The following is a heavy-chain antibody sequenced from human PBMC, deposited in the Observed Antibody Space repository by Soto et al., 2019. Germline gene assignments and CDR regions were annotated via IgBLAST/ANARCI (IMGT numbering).Heavy chain of an antibody. Sequence: PSETLSLTCTVSGGSISSGGYYWSWIRQHPGKGLEWIGYIYYSGGTYYNPSLKSRVTISVDTSKNQFSLKLSSVTAADTAVYYCARSSTSANYFDYWGQGTLVTVSS. CDR3: ARSSTSANYFDY. D-gene: IGHD2-2*01. J-gene: IGHJ4*02. CDR2: IYYSGGT. CDR1: GGSISSGGYY. V-gene: IGHV4-31*03.